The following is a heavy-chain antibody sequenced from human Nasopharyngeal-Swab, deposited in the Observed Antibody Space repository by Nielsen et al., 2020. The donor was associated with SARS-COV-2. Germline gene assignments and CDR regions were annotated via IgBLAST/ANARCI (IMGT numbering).Heavy chain of an antibody. CDR1: GYTFTGYY. Sequence: ASVKVSCKASGYTFTGYYMHWVRQAPGQGLEWMGWINPNSGDTNYAQKFQGWVTMTRDTSISTAYMELSRLRSDDTAVYYCARSHIVVVTDAFDIWGQGTMVTVSS. D-gene: IGHD2-21*02. CDR2: INPNSGDT. J-gene: IGHJ3*02. V-gene: IGHV1-2*04. CDR3: ARSHIVVVTDAFDI.